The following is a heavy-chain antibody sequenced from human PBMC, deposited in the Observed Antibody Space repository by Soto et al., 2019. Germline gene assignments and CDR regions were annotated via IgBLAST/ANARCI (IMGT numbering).Heavy chain of an antibody. J-gene: IGHJ2*01. D-gene: IGHD3-10*01. Sequence: GGSLRLSCAASGFTFDTYSMNWVRQSPGKGLEWVSSISSTSSYIYYADSMKGRFTVSRDNAGSSLYLQMNSLRAEDTAVYYCARVXLTMVRGVPANSWYFDLWGPGTLVTVSS. CDR3: ARVXLTMVRGVPANSWYFDL. V-gene: IGHV3-21*01. CDR2: ISSTSSYI. CDR1: GFTFDTYS.